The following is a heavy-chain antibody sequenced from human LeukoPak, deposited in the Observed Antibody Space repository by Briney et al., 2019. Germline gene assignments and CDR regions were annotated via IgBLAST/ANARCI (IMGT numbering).Heavy chain of an antibody. CDR3: ARLSDYYDSSGYYEY. V-gene: IGHV5-51*01. J-gene: IGHJ4*02. D-gene: IGHD3-22*01. Sequence: PGESLKISCKVSGYSFTNYWIGWVRQMPGKGLEWMGIIYPADSDTRYSPSFQGQVTISADKSISTACLQWSSLKASDTAMYYCARLSDYYDSSGYYEYWGQGTLVTVSS. CDR1: GYSFTNYW. CDR2: IYPADSDT.